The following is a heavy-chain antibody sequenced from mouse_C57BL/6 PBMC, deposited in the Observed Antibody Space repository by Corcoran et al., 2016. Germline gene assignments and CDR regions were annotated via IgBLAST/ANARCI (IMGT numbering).Heavy chain of an antibody. Sequence: EVQLQQSGPVLVKPGASVKMSCKASGYTFTDYYMNWVKQSHGKSLEWIGDINPNNGGTSYNQKFKGKATLTVDKSSSTAYMELRSLTSEDSAVYYCARLDGNYNFDYWGQGTTLTVSS. J-gene: IGHJ2*01. V-gene: IGHV1-26*01. CDR1: GYTFTDYY. D-gene: IGHD2-1*01. CDR2: INPNNGGT. CDR3: ARLDGNYNFDY.